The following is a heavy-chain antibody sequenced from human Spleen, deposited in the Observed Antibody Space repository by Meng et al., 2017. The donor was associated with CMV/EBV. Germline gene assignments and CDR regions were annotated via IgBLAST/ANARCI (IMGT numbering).Heavy chain of an antibody. V-gene: IGHV3-21*01. CDR1: GFTFSSYS. D-gene: IGHD4-17*01. J-gene: IGHJ4*02. Sequence: GGSLRLSCAASGFTFSSYSMNWVRQAPGKGLEWVSSISSSSSYIYYADSVKGRFTISRDNAKNSLCLQMNSLRAEDTAVYYCARESTVTPYFDYWGQGTLVTVSS. CDR2: ISSSSSYI. CDR3: ARESTVTPYFDY.